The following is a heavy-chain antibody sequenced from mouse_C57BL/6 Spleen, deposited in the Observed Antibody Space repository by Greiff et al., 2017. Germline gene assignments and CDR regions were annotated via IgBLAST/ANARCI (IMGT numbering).Heavy chain of an antibody. J-gene: IGHJ1*03. V-gene: IGHV1-69*01. CDR3: AVFYGSSYAWYFEV. CDR1: GYTFTSYW. CDR2: IDPSDSYT. Sequence: QVQLQQPGAELVMPGASVKLSCKASGYTFTSYWMHWVKQRPGHGLEWIGEIDPSDSYTNYNQKFKGKSTLTVDKSSSTAYMQLSSLTSEDSAVYYCAVFYGSSYAWYFEVWGTGTTVTVSS. D-gene: IGHD1-1*01.